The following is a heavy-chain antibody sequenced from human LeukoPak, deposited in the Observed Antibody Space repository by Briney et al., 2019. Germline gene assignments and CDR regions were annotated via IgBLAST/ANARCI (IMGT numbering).Heavy chain of an antibody. CDR1: GGSISSSSYY. CDR2: IYYSGST. V-gene: IGHV4-39*01. J-gene: IGHJ5*02. CDR3: ARQSESSGWYGKGFDP. Sequence: PSETLSLTCTVSGGSISSSSYYWGWIRQPPGKGLEWIGSIYYSGSTYYNPSLKSRVTISVDTSKNQFSLKLSSVTAADTAVYYCARQSESSGWYGKGFDPWGQGTLVTVSS. D-gene: IGHD6-19*01.